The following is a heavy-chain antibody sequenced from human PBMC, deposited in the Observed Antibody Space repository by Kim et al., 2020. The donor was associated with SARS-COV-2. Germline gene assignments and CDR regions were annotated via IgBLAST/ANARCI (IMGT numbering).Heavy chain of an antibody. J-gene: IGHJ2*01. Sequence: GGSLRLSCAASGFTFSSYGIHWVRQAPGKGLEWVGIIWYDESSKYYADSVKGRFTISRDNSKNTLYLQMNSLRAEDTAVYYCARARGKPLGVDWYFDLWGRGPLVTVSS. CDR3: ARARGKPLGVDWYFDL. V-gene: IGHV3-33*01. CDR2: IWYDESSK. D-gene: IGHD3-10*01. CDR1: GFTFSSYG.